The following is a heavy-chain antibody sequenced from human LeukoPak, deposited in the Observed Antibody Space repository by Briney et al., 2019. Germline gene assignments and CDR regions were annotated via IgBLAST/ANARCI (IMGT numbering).Heavy chain of an antibody. CDR2: IKQDGSER. CDR3: ATSVTGNLYYFDY. V-gene: IGHV3-7*01. CDR1: GFSFSTHW. D-gene: IGHD3-9*01. Sequence: GGSLRLSCAASGFSFSTHWMSWVRQAPGKGLEWVANIKQDGSERYYVDSVKGRFIISRDNAKNSLYLQMNSLRAEDTAVYYCATSVTGNLYYFDYWGQETLVTVSS. J-gene: IGHJ4*02.